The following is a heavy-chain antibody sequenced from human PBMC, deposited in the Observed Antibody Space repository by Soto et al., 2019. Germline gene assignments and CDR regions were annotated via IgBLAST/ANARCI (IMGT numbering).Heavy chain of an antibody. V-gene: IGHV4-39*01. J-gene: IGHJ4*02. CDR1: GGSISSSSYY. CDR3: ARHSVALIAVGYFDY. D-gene: IGHD6-19*01. CDR2: IYYSGST. Sequence: PSETLSLTCTVSGGSISSSSYYWGWIRQPPGKGLGWIGSIYYSGSTYYNPSLKSRVTISVDTSKNQFSLKLSSVTAADTAVYYCARHSVALIAVGYFDYWGQGTLVTVSS.